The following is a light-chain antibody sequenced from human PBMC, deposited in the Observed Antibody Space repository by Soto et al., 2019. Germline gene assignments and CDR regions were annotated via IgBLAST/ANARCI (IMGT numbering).Light chain of an antibody. V-gene: IGLV2-14*01. Sequence: QSALTQPASVSGSPGQSITISCTGTISDFVVYNYVSWYQQHPGKAPKLIIYGVSHRPSGVSTRFSASRSAYTASLTISGLQAEDEADYYCSSFTSNYFYVFGPGTKLTVL. J-gene: IGLJ1*01. CDR3: SSFTSNYFYV. CDR2: GVS. CDR1: ISDFVVYNY.